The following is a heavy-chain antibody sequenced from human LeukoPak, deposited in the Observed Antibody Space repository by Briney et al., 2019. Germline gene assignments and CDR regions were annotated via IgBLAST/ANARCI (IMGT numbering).Heavy chain of an antibody. CDR1: GFTFDDYA. V-gene: IGHV3-9*01. Sequence: PGGSLRLSCAASGFTFDDYAMPWVRQAPGKGPEWVSGISWNSGSIGYADSVKGRFTISRDNAKNSLYLQMNSLRAEDTALYYCAEDMGLDDNPYFDYWGQGTLVTVSS. CDR3: AEDMGLDDNPYFDY. CDR2: ISWNSGSI. D-gene: IGHD3-9*01. J-gene: IGHJ4*02.